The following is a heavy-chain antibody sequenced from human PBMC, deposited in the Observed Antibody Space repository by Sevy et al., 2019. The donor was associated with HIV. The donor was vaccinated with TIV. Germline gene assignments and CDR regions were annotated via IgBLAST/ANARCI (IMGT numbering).Heavy chain of an antibody. Sequence: GGSLRLSCAASGFIFNSYDMSWVRQAPGKGLEWVSSISGSGGYTYYADSVKGRFTISRDNSNNMLYLQMNSLRAEDTAVYYCEAITTAGRDYWGQGTLVTVSS. CDR2: ISGSGGYT. J-gene: IGHJ4*02. V-gene: IGHV3-23*01. D-gene: IGHD1-1*01. CDR1: GFIFNSYD. CDR3: EAITTAGRDY.